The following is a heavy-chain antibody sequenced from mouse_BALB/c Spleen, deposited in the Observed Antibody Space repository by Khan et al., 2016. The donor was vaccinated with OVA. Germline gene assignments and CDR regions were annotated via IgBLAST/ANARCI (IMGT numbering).Heavy chain of an antibody. CDR3: APVGNYYVSFAY. V-gene: IGHV1S136*01. J-gene: IGHJ3*01. D-gene: IGHD1-1*01. CDR1: GYTFTSYV. CDR2: IYPFNDDT. Sequence: IQLVQSGPELVKPGASVKMSCKASGYTFTSYVMHCVKQKPGLGLEWIGYIYPFNDDTKYNEKFKGKATLTSDKSSSTAYMELSSLTSEDSAVYYCAPVGNYYVSFAYWGQGTLVTVSA.